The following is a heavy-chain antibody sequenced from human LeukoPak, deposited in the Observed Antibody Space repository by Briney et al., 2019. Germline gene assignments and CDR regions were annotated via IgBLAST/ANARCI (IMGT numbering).Heavy chain of an antibody. Sequence: PGGSLRLSCAASGFTFSSYEMNWVRQAPGKGLEWVSSISSSSSYIYYADSVKGRFTISRDNAKNSLYLQMNSLRAEDTAVYYCARDHPRYCSGGSCSWGQGTLVTVSS. CDR2: ISSSSSYI. D-gene: IGHD2-15*01. CDR1: GFTFSSYE. V-gene: IGHV3-21*01. CDR3: ARDHPRYCSGGSCS. J-gene: IGHJ5*02.